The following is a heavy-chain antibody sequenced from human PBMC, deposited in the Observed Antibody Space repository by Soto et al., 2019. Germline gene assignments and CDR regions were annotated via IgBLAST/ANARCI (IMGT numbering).Heavy chain of an antibody. D-gene: IGHD3-22*01. CDR2: MNPNSGNT. CDR3: AKHQITIIVMALNWFDP. V-gene: IGHV1-8*01. CDR1: GYTFTSYD. J-gene: IGHJ5*02. Sequence: GASVKVSCKASGYTFTSYDINWVRQATGQGLEWMGWMNPNSGNTGHAQKFQGRVTMTRNTSISTAYMELSSLRSEDTAVYYCAKHQITIIVMALNWFDPWGQGTLVPVSS.